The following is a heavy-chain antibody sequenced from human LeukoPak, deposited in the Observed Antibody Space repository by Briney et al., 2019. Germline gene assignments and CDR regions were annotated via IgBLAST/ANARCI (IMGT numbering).Heavy chain of an antibody. CDR3: ARDGMGHSSGSMGY. D-gene: IGHD6-19*01. V-gene: IGHV3-20*04. CDR1: GFSFDSYA. CDR2: ISWNGGTT. J-gene: IGHJ4*02. Sequence: PGGSPRLSCAASGFSFDSYAMSWVRQPPGKGLEWVSGISWNGGTTDYADSVKGRFSISRDNAKNSLYLHMNSLRAEDTAFYYCARDGMGHSSGSMGYWGQGTLVTVSS.